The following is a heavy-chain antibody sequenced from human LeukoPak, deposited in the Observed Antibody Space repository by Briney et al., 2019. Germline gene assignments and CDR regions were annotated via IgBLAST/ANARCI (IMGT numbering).Heavy chain of an antibody. CDR1: GDSISSYY. J-gene: IGHJ4*02. V-gene: IGHV4-59*01. CDR2: IYYSGST. CDR3: ARLEEGGLLDY. Sequence: PSETLSLTCTVSGDSISSYYWSWIRQPPGKGLEWIGYIYYSGSTKYNPSLKSRVTISVDTSKNQFSLKLNSVTAADTAVYYCARLEEGGLLDYWGQGTLVTVSS. D-gene: IGHD5-12*01.